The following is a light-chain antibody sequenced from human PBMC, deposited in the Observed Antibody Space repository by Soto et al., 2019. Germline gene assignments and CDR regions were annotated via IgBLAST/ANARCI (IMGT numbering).Light chain of an antibody. CDR1: SSDVGTYKY. Sequence: QSVLTQPASVSGSPGQSITISCTGTSSDVGTYKYVSWYQQHPGKAPKLMIYDVSNRPSGVSNRFSGSKSGNTASLTISGLQAEDEADYYCNSYTTSSPLVFGTGNKVTVL. CDR2: DVS. CDR3: NSYTTSSPLV. V-gene: IGLV2-14*03. J-gene: IGLJ1*01.